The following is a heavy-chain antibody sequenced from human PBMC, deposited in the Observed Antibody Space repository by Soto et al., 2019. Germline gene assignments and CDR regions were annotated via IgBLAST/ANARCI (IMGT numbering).Heavy chain of an antibody. CDR3: ARAGYYYDSSGYYYYYYGMDV. D-gene: IGHD3-22*01. CDR2: TNPNSGGT. Sequence: ASVKVSCKASGSTLTGYYMHWVRQAPGQGLEWMGWTNPNSGGTNYAQKFQGWVTMTRDTSISTAYMELSRLRSDDTAVYYCARAGYYYDSSGYYYYYYGMDVWGQGTTVTVSS. J-gene: IGHJ6*02. V-gene: IGHV1-2*04. CDR1: GSTLTGYY.